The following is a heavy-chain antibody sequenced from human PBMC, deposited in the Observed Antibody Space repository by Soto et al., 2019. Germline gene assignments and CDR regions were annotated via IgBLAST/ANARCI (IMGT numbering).Heavy chain of an antibody. CDR2: INHSGST. V-gene: IGHV4-34*01. J-gene: IGHJ2*01. D-gene: IGHD1-26*01. CDR1: GGSFSGYY. Sequence: SETLSLTCAVYGGSFSGYYWSWIRQPPGKGLEWIGEINHSGSTNYNPSLKSRVTISVDTSKNQFSLKLSSVTAADTAVYYCAVGRFPEYFDLWGRGTLVTVSS. CDR3: AVGRFPEYFDL.